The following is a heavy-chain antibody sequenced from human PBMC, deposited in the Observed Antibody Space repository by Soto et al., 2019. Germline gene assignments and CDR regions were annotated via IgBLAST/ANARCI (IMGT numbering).Heavy chain of an antibody. CDR3: ARDQGGEFLKGSHRDV. CDR1: GDSISRYY. V-gene: IGHV4-59*01. D-gene: IGHD3-10*01. Sequence: QVQLQESGPGLVKPSETLSLACTVSGDSISRYYWSWIRLSPGKGLEWIGYIYYSGDTNYNPSLNSRVTISADGTKNQLSLQLGSVTAADAAVYYCARDQGGEFLKGSHRDVWGQGTTVTLS. CDR2: IYYSGDT. J-gene: IGHJ6*02.